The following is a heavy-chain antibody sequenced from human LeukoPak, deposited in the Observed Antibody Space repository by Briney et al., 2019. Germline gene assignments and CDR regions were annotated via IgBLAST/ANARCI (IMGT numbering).Heavy chain of an antibody. V-gene: IGHV3-23*01. D-gene: IGHD2-21*02. CDR1: GFTFSSYA. J-gene: IGHJ4*02. Sequence: GGSLRLSCAASGFTFSSYAMSWVRQAPGKGLEWVSAISDSGGSTYYADSVKGRFTISRDNSENTVYLQMNSQRAEDTAVYYCEKRGDKLDLIWGQGTLVTVSS. CDR2: ISDSGGST. CDR3: EKRGDKLDLI.